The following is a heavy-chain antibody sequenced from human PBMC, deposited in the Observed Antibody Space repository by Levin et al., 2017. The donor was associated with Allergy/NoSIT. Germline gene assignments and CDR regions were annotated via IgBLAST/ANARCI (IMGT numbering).Heavy chain of an antibody. D-gene: IGHD6-19*01. CDR2: IKQDGSEK. Sequence: PGGSLRLSCAASGFTFSSYWMSWVRQAPGKGLEWVANIKQDGSEKYYVDSVKGRFTISRDNAKNSLYLQMYSLRAEDTAVYYCARDRGIAVAGYYYYGMDVWGQGTTVTVSS. J-gene: IGHJ6*02. V-gene: IGHV3-7*01. CDR1: GFTFSSYW. CDR3: ARDRGIAVAGYYYYGMDV.